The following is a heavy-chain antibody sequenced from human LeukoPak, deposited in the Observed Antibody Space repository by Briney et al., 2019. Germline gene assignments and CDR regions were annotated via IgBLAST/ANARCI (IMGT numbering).Heavy chain of an antibody. CDR3: AREDAGY. Sequence: SETLSLTCTVSGGSISSYYWSWIRQPPGKRLEWIGYIFYRGSTNYNPSLKSRVAISEDTSKNQFSLKLSSVTAADTAVYYCAREDAGYWGQGTLVTVSS. CDR2: IFYRGST. V-gene: IGHV4-59*01. J-gene: IGHJ4*02. CDR1: GGSISSYY.